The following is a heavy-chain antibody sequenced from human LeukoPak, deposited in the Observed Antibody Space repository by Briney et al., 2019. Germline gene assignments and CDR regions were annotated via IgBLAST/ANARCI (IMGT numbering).Heavy chain of an antibody. V-gene: IGHV4-59*01. Sequence: PSETLSLTCTVSGGSISSYYWSWLRQPPGKGLEWIGYIYYSGSTNYNPSLKSRVTISVDTSKNQFSLKLSSVTAADTAVYYCARVPAGQLEGFDYWGQGTLVTVSS. J-gene: IGHJ4*02. CDR3: ARVPAGQLEGFDY. CDR2: IYYSGST. D-gene: IGHD6-6*01. CDR1: GGSISSYY.